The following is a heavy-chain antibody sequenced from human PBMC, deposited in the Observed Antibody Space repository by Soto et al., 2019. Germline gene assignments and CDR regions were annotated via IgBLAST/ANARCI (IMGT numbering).Heavy chain of an antibody. CDR1: GYTFTSHG. CDR3: ARVGLRLLEWILPWFDP. Sequence: GASVKVSCKASGYTFTSHGISWVRQAPGQGLEWMGWISAYNDNTKYAQKFQGRVTMTTDTSTSTAYMELRSLRSDDTAVYYCARVGLRLLEWILPWFDPWGQGMLVTVSS. V-gene: IGHV1-18*01. J-gene: IGHJ5*02. CDR2: ISAYNDNT. D-gene: IGHD3-3*01.